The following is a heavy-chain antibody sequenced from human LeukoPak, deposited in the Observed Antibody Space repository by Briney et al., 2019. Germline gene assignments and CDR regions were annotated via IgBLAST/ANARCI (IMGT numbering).Heavy chain of an antibody. J-gene: IGHJ3*02. D-gene: IGHD3-10*01. V-gene: IGHV1-24*01. CDR1: GYTLTELS. CDR2: FDPEDGET. Sequence: ASVKVSCKVSGYTLTELSMHWVRQAPGKGLEWMGGFDPEDGETIYAQKFQGRVTMTEDTSTDTAYMELSSLRSEDTAVYYCATDYYGSGFYGIWGQGTTVTVSS. CDR3: ATDYYGSGFYGI.